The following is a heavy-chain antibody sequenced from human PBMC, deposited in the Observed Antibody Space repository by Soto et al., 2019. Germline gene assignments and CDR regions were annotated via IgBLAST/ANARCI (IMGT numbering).Heavy chain of an antibody. V-gene: IGHV3-23*01. J-gene: IGHJ3*02. CDR3: AKATATGGGPFDI. Sequence: PGGALRLFSAASGSICTSYGRSWVRQAPGKGLEWVSTILVGGSTHYEDSVKGRFTISRDRSKNTLYLQMNSLTAGDTAMYYCAKATATGGGPFDICGQGTMVTV. D-gene: IGHD2-8*02. CDR1: GSICTSYG. CDR2: ILVGGST.